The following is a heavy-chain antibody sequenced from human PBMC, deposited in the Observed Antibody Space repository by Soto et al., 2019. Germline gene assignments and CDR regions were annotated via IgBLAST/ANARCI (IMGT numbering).Heavy chain of an antibody. Sequence: PSETLSLTCTVSGGSISSGGYYWSWIRQHPGKGLEWIGYIYYSGSTYYNPSLKSRVTISVDTSKNQFSLKLSSVTAADTAVYYCARAEPQYDAFEIWGQGTMVTGSS. CDR1: GGSISSGGYY. V-gene: IGHV4-31*03. CDR2: IYYSGST. J-gene: IGHJ3*02. CDR3: ARAEPQYDAFEI. D-gene: IGHD1-26*01.